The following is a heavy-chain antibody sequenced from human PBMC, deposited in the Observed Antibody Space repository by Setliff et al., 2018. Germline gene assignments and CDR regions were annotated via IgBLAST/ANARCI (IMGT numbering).Heavy chain of an antibody. CDR2: ISYDGSNK. V-gene: IGHV3-30-3*01. J-gene: IGHJ3*02. CDR3: AKATYYYGSGSYPLIGVFDI. Sequence: GGSLRLSCAGSGFTFSSYAMHWVRQAPGKGLEWVAVISYDGSNKYYADSVKGRFTIPRDNAKNSLYLQMNSLRAEDTALYYCAKATYYYGSGSYPLIGVFDIWGQGTMVTVSS. CDR1: GFTFSSYA. D-gene: IGHD3-10*01.